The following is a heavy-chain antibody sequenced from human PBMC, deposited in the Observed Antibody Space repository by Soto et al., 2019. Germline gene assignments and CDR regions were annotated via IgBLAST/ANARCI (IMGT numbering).Heavy chain of an antibody. D-gene: IGHD2-15*01. V-gene: IGHV4-31*03. CDR2: IYYSGST. CDR1: GGSISSGGYY. CDR3: ARDERGYCSGGSCPNYYYYGMDV. Sequence: QVQLQESGPGLVKPSQTLSLTCTVSGGSISSGGYYWSWIRQHPGKGLEWIGYIYYSGSTYYNPSLKSRVTLSVDTSKNQFSLKLSSVTAADTAVYYCARDERGYCSGGSCPNYYYYGMDVWGQGTTVTVSS. J-gene: IGHJ6*02.